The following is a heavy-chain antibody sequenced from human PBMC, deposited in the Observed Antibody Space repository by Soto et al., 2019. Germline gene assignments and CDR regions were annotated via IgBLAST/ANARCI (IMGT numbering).Heavy chain of an antibody. Sequence: GASVKVSCKASGGTFSSYAISWVRQAPGQGLEWMGGIIPIFGTANYAQKFQGRVTITADESTSTAYMELSSLRSEDTAVYYCARQDSRHYYHDYWGQGTLVTVSS. J-gene: IGHJ4*01. CDR3: ARQDSRHYYHDY. CDR1: GGTFSSYA. V-gene: IGHV1-69*13. CDR2: IIPIFGTA. D-gene: IGHD3-22*01.